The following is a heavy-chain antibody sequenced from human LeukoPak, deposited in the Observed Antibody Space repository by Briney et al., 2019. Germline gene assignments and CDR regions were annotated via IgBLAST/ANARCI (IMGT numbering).Heavy chain of an antibody. J-gene: IGHJ6*02. Sequence: SETLSLTCAVYGGSFSGYYWSWIRQPPGKGLEWIGEINHSGSTNYNPSLKSRVTISVDTSKNQFSLKLSSVTAADTAVYYCARVVGYCSSTSCYYYYYYGMDVWGQGTTVTVSS. CDR3: ARVVGYCSSTSCYYYYYYGMDV. CDR1: GGSFSGYY. V-gene: IGHV4-34*01. D-gene: IGHD2-2*01. CDR2: INHSGST.